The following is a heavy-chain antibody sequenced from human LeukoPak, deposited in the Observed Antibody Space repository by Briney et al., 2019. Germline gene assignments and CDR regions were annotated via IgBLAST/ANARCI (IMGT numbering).Heavy chain of an antibody. V-gene: IGHV1-69*08. CDR2: ITPIIDTT. CDR1: GGTLNTHI. D-gene: IGHD1-26*01. CDR3: ARVNLRGSQYNWFDP. J-gene: IGHJ5*02. Sequence: ASVKVSCKASGGTLNTHIFTWVRQAPGQGLEWMGRITPIIDTTIYAQKFQGRLTITADKFTSTIYMELSSLRSDDTAVYYCARVNLRGSQYNWFDPRGQGTLVTVSP.